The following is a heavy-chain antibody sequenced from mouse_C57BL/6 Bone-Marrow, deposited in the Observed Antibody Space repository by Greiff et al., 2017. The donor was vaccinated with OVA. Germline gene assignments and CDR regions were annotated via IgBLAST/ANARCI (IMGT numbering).Heavy chain of an antibody. V-gene: IGHV1-18*01. D-gene: IGHD1-1*01. Sequence: EVKLVESGPELVKPGASVKIPCKASGYTFTDYNMDWVKQSHGKSLEWIGDINPNNGGTIYNQKFKGKATLTVDKSSSTAYMELRSLTSEDTAVYYCARDGSSYRYFDVWGTGTTVTVSS. J-gene: IGHJ1*03. CDR1: GYTFTDYN. CDR3: ARDGSSYRYFDV. CDR2: INPNNGGT.